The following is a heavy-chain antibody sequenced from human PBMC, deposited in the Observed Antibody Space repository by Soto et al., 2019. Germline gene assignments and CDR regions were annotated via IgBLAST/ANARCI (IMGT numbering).Heavy chain of an antibody. Sequence: EVKVVESGGGLVQPGGSLRLSCAGSTGFTFSDYWMSWVRQAPGKGLEWVANINQDGSDKYYVDSVKGRFTISRDNAKKSVHLQMNSLRAEDTAVYYCARDMYFTTSSPMDVWGQGTTVTVSS. CDR1: GFTFSDYW. J-gene: IGHJ6*02. CDR3: ARDMYFTTSSPMDV. V-gene: IGHV3-7*03. D-gene: IGHD6-13*01. CDR2: INQDGSDK.